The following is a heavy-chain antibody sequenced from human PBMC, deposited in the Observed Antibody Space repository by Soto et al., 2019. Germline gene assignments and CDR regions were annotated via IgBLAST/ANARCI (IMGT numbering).Heavy chain of an antibody. Sequence: DVQLLESGGDLVQPGGSLRLSCIASGFTFRNYAMAWVRQAQGEDLEWVSAIGTSGTPTLYADSVKSRFSISRDDSRNTVSLQMNSLGVEDTATYYCTRILWSSRRDALDIWGQGTTVTVSS. D-gene: IGHD2-15*01. J-gene: IGHJ6*02. CDR1: GFTFRNYA. CDR2: IGTSGTPT. V-gene: IGHV3-23*01. CDR3: TRILWSSRRDALDI.